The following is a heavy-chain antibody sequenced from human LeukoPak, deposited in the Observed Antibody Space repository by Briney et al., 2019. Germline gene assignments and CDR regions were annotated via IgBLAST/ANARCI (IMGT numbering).Heavy chain of an antibody. J-gene: IGHJ5*02. CDR3: ARDELGYCSSTSCYTGWFDA. Sequence: PGGSLRLSCAASGFTFRSYWMHWVRQAPGKGLVWVSRINTDGSSTSYADSVKGRFTISRDNAKNTLYLQMNSLRAEDTAVYYCARDELGYCSSTSCYTGWFDAWGQGTLVTVSS. V-gene: IGHV3-74*01. D-gene: IGHD2-2*02. CDR2: INTDGSST. CDR1: GFTFRSYW.